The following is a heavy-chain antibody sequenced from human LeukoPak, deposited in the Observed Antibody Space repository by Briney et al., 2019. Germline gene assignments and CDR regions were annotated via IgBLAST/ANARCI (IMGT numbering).Heavy chain of an antibody. D-gene: IGHD3-22*01. CDR3: ARVDSSGYYWGAFDI. V-gene: IGHV3-53*01. Sequence: GGSLRLSCAASGFTVSSNYMSWVRQAPGKGLECVSVIGSDGRTYYANSVKGRFTISRDISKNMLYLQMNSLRADDTAVYYCARVDSSGYYWGAFDIWGQGTMVTVSS. CDR1: GFTVSSNY. CDR2: IGSDGRT. J-gene: IGHJ3*02.